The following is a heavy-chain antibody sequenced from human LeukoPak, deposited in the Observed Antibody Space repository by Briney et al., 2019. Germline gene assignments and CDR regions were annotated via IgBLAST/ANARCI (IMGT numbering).Heavy chain of an antibody. CDR3: ARGILVKVYAAFDY. Sequence: PSETLSLTCGVYGGSFSNYYRTWIRQSPGMGLEWIGEIIHTGRTNYNPSLTSRVSISVDTSKNQFSLEVSSVTAADTAVYYCARGILVKVYAAFDYWGQGTLVTVSS. CDR2: IIHTGRT. CDR1: GGSFSNYY. V-gene: IGHV4-34*01. D-gene: IGHD2/OR15-2a*01. J-gene: IGHJ4*02.